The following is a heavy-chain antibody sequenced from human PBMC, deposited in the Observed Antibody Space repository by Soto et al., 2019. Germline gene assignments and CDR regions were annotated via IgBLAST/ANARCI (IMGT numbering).Heavy chain of an antibody. J-gene: IGHJ4*02. D-gene: IGHD6-13*01. V-gene: IGHV4-34*01. CDR3: ARPHSISWYYVDY. CDR1: GGSFSGYY. Sequence: SETLSLTCAVYGGSFSGYYWSWIRQPPGKGLEWIGEINHSESTNYNPSLNSRVTISVDTSNTQFALKLSSVTAADTSVYYGARPHSISWYYVDYWGQGTLVTVSS. CDR2: INHSEST.